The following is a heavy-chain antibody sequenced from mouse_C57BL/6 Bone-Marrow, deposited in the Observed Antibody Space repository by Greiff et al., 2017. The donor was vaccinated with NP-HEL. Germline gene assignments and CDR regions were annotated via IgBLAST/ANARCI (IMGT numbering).Heavy chain of an antibody. CDR2: IDPSDSYT. J-gene: IGHJ4*01. CDR1: GYTFTSYW. CDR3: ARQAAKDAMDY. V-gene: IGHV1-59*01. Sequence: QVQLQQPGAELVRPGTSVKLSCKASGYTFTSYWMHWVKQRPGQGLEWIGVIDPSDSYTNYNQKFKGKATLTVDTSSSTAYMQLSSRTSEDSAVYDCARQAAKDAMDYWGQGTSVTVSS.